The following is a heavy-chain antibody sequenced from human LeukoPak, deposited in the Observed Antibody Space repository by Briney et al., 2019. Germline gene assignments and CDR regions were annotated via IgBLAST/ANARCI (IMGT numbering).Heavy chain of an antibody. V-gene: IGHV4-59*01. CDR2: IYYGGGT. CDR1: GASIGSYF. J-gene: IGHJ5*01. Sequence: PSETPSLTCTVSGASIGSYFWSWIRQPPGKGLEWIGYIYYGGGTKYNPSFESRITISVDTSKNRISLNLTSVTASDTAIYYCARERGDYDSDNWFDSWGQGTLVTVSS. D-gene: IGHD4-17*01. CDR3: ARERGDYDSDNWFDS.